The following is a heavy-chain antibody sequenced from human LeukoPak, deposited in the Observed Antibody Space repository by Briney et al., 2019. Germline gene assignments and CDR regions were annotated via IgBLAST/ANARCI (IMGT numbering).Heavy chain of an antibody. CDR3: AKDRIPDGRYSIDY. Sequence: GGSLRLSCTASGFTFSTYAMNWVRQAPGKGLEWVAVIVGNGGGIHYADSVEGRFTISRDNYKNTVYLQMNSLRAEDAAVYYCAKDRIPDGRYSIDYWGQGTLVTVSS. J-gene: IGHJ4*02. D-gene: IGHD3-16*02. CDR2: IVGNGGGI. V-gene: IGHV3-23*01. CDR1: GFTFSTYA.